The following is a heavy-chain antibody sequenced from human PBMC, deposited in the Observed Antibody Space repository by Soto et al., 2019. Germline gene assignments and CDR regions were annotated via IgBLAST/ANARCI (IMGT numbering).Heavy chain of an antibody. J-gene: IGHJ4*02. Sequence: QVHLVQSGAEVKQPGDLVKVSCKASGFIFTSYGFSWVRQAPGQGLEWMGWISVYNGNTNYAQKMQGRVTMTTDTSTSTAYMELRSLRFDDTAVYYCARDRSPYSSGWYDFDFWGQGTLVTVSS. V-gene: IGHV1-18*01. CDR3: ARDRSPYSSGWYDFDF. D-gene: IGHD6-19*01. CDR1: GFIFTSYG. CDR2: ISVYNGNT.